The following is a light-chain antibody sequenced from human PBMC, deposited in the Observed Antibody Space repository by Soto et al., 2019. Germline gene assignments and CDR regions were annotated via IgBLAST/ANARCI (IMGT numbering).Light chain of an antibody. V-gene: IGKV3-20*01. CDR3: QQYPGYT. J-gene: IGKJ2*01. CDR2: GAS. CDR1: QSVSSSY. Sequence: PGERATLSCRASQSVSSSYLAWYQQKPGQAPRLLIYGASGRATGIPDRFSGSGSGTDFTLTISRLEPEDFAVYYCQQYPGYTFGQGTKLEIK.